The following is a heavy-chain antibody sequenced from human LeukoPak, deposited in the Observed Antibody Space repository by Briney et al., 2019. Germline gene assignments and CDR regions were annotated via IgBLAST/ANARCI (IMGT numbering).Heavy chain of an antibody. CDR1: GYTFTSYD. Sequence: GASVKVSCKASGYTFTSYDINWVRQATGQGLEWMGWVNPNSGNTGYAQKFQGRVTMTRNTSISTAYMELSSLRSEDTAVYYCARGLRAAAGRRWFDPWGQGTLVTVSS. J-gene: IGHJ5*02. CDR2: VNPNSGNT. V-gene: IGHV1-8*01. CDR3: ARGLRAAAGRRWFDP. D-gene: IGHD6-13*01.